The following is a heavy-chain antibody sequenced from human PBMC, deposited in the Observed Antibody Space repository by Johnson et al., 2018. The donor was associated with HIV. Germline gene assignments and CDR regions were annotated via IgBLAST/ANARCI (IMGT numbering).Heavy chain of an antibody. J-gene: IGHJ3*02. Sequence: VQLVESGGGLVQPGGSLRLSCAASGFTFSGYAMSWVRQAPGKRLDWVSTISGSGGSTYSADYVKGRFTISRDNSEKPRYRKMNSLRAEDTAVCYCAKGGGSGWSDAFDIWGQGTMVTVSS. CDR1: GFTFSGYA. V-gene: IGHV3-23*04. D-gene: IGHD6-19*01. CDR3: AKGGGSGWSDAFDI. CDR2: ISGSGGST.